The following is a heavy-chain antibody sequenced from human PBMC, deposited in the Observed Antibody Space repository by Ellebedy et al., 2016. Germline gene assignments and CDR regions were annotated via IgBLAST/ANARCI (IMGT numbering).Heavy chain of an antibody. CDR2: LNAGDGDT. D-gene: IGHD3-10*01. CDR1: GYIFTTYA. V-gene: IGHV1-3*01. J-gene: IGHJ4*02. Sequence: ASVKVSCKASGYIFTTYAMYWVRQAPGQGLEWMGWLNAGDGDTKYSQKFQGRVTITWDTSTSTVYMDLSSLTSEDTAVYYCAREGYGSGSYLLFDYWGQGTLVTVSS. CDR3: AREGYGSGSYLLFDY.